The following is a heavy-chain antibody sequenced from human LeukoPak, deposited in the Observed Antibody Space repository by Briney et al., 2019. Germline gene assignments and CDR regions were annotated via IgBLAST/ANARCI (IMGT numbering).Heavy chain of an antibody. CDR1: GFTFSSYA. V-gene: IGHV3-30-3*01. Sequence: GGSLRLSCAASGFTFSSYALHWVRQAPGKGLEWVALISYDGSNKYYADSVKGRFTISRDNAKNSLYLQMNSLRAEDTAVYYCARDQYGDSPFDYXGQGTLVTVSS. CDR2: ISYDGSNK. CDR3: ARDQYGDSPFDY. D-gene: IGHD4-17*01. J-gene: IGHJ4*02.